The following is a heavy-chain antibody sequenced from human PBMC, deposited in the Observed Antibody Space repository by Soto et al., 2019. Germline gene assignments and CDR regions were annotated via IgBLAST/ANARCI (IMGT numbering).Heavy chain of an antibody. V-gene: IGHV4-30-2*01. D-gene: IGHD6-13*01. J-gene: IGHJ5*02. CDR1: GGSISSGGYS. CDR2: IYHSGST. Sequence: SETLDLTSAVSGGSISSGGYSWSWIRQPPGKGLEWIGYIYHSGSTYYNPSLKSRVTISVDRSKNQFSLKLSSVTAADTAVYYCARDHAAAGMGWFDPWGQGTLVTVSS. CDR3: ARDHAAAGMGWFDP.